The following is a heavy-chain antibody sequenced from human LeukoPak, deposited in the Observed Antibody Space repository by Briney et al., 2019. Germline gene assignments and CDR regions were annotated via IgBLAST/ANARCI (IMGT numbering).Heavy chain of an antibody. J-gene: IGHJ6*02. CDR2: IYYSGST. CDR3: ARVGGANYYYYYGMDA. D-gene: IGHD1-26*01. Sequence: SETLSLTCTVSGGSISSSSYYWGWIRQPPGKGLEWIGSIYYSGSTYYNPSLKSRVTISVDTSKNQFSLKLSSVTAADTAVYYCARVGGANYYYYYGMDAWGQGTTVTVSS. CDR1: GGSISSSSYY. V-gene: IGHV4-39*07.